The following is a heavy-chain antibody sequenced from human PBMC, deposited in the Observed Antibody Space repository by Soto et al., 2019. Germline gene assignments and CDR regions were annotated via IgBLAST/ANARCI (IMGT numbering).Heavy chain of an antibody. V-gene: IGHV5-51*01. CDR3: ARHGRAVHNYGSGSKYYFYYYGMYV. J-gene: IGHJ6*02. D-gene: IGHD3-10*01. CDR2: IDPGDAHC. CDR1: GYSFTSYW. Sequence: SFKISCKAYGYSFTSYWLGWVRHMPAKCLVRIGIIDPGDAHCKYSPSFQGQVTISADKSISTAYLQWSSLKASDTAMYYCARHGRAVHNYGSGSKYYFYYYGMYVWGQGTTVTVSS.